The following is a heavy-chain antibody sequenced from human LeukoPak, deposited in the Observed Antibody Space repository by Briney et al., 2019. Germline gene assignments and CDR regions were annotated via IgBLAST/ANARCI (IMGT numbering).Heavy chain of an antibody. CDR2: ISGSGGST. J-gene: IGHJ4*02. D-gene: IGHD2-2*01. V-gene: IGHV3-23*01. CDR3: AKTVGVVVSAATLDY. Sequence: GGSLRLSCAASGFTFSNYAMSWVRQAPGKGLEWVSVISGSGGSTYYADSVKGRFTISRDNSKNTLYLQMNSLRAEDTAVYYCAKTVGVVVSAATLDYWGQGTLVTVSS. CDR1: GFTFSNYA.